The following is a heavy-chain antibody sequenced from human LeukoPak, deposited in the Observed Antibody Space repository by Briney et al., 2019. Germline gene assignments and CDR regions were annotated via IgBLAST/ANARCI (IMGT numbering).Heavy chain of an antibody. J-gene: IGHJ4*02. D-gene: IGHD2-15*01. Sequence: GGSLRLSCAASGFTFSSYNMNWVRQAPGKGLEWVSSISSSSSYIYYADSVKGRFTISRDNAKNSLYLQMNSLRAEDTAVYYCARDFLKVAATPWGQGTLVTVSS. CDR3: ARDFLKVAATP. CDR1: GFTFSSYN. V-gene: IGHV3-21*01. CDR2: ISSSSSYI.